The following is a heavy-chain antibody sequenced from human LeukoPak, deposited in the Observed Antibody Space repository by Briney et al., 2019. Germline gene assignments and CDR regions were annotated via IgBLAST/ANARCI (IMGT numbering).Heavy chain of an antibody. Sequence: PSETLSLTCGVSGASVSSIGYYWSWIRQPPGKGLEWIGYTYYSGSRSTNYNPSLKSRVIISVDTSKNQFSLKLSSVTAADTAVYYCARVSYDILTAPGFSYFDYWGQGTLVTVSS. CDR1: GASVSSIGYY. CDR2: TYYSGSRST. V-gene: IGHV4-61*08. J-gene: IGHJ4*02. D-gene: IGHD3-9*01. CDR3: ARVSYDILTAPGFSYFDY.